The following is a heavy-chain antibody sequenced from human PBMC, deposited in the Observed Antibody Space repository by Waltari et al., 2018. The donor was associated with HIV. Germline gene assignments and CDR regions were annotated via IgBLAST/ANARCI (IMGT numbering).Heavy chain of an antibody. CDR2: IKSKTDGGTT. Sequence: EVQLVESGGGLVKPGGSLRLSCAASGFTFSNAWMSWVRQAPGKGREWVGPIKSKTDGGTTDYAAPVKGRFTISRDDSKNTLYLQMNSLKTEDTAVYYCTTDGGNLGYSGYDYYFDYWGQGTLVTVSS. CDR1: GFTFSNAW. D-gene: IGHD5-12*01. V-gene: IGHV3-15*01. CDR3: TTDGGNLGYSGYDYYFDY. J-gene: IGHJ4*02.